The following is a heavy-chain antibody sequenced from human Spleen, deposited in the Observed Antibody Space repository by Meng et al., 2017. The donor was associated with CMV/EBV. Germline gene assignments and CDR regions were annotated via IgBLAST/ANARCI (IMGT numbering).Heavy chain of an antibody. CDR3: ARSGRFDY. CDR1: GGSFSGYY. Sequence: QVQLQQWGAGLLKPSETLSLTCAGYGGSFSGYYWSWIRQPPGKGLEWIGEINHSGSTNYNPSLKSRVTISVDTSKNQFSLKLSSVTAADTAVYYCARSGRFDYWGQGTLVTVSS. CDR2: INHSGST. J-gene: IGHJ4*02. V-gene: IGHV4-34*01. D-gene: IGHD1-14*01.